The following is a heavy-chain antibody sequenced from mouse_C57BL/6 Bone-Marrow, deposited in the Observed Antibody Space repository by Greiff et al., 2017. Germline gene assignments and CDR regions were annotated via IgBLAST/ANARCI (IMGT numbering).Heavy chain of an antibody. Sequence: EVQLQQSGPELVKPGASVKIPCKASGYTFTDYNMDWVKQSHGKSLEWIGDINPNNGGTIYNQKFKGKATLTVDKSSSTADMERRRLTSEDTAVYYCARRAYYYGSSYEGYYAMDYWGQGTSVTVSS. CDR1: GYTFTDYN. J-gene: IGHJ4*01. CDR3: ARRAYYYGSSYEGYYAMDY. CDR2: INPNNGGT. D-gene: IGHD1-1*01. V-gene: IGHV1-18*01.